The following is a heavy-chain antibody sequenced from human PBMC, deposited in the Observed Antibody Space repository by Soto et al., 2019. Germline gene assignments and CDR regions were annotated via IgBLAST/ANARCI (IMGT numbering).Heavy chain of an antibody. CDR3: ARHEYVSSSYDLLDV. V-gene: IGHV4-39*01. CDR2: IYYTGTT. D-gene: IGHD3-22*01. Sequence: SETLSLTCSVSGGSDTNINYFWAWIRQSPGKGLEWIANIYYTGTTFYNPSLRSRVSMTIDASKNRFSLNLSSVTASDTALYYCARHEYVSSSYDLLDVWGRGTMVTVSS. J-gene: IGHJ3*01. CDR1: GGSDTNINYF.